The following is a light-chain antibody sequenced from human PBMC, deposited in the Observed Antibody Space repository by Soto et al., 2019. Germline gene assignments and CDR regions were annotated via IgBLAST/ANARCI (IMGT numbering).Light chain of an antibody. CDR2: EVS. CDR3: SSYTTSRTQV. Sequence: QSALTQPASVSGSPGQSITISCTGTSSDVGYFNYVSWYQHHPGKAPKLIIYEVSNRPSGVSNRFSASKSANTASLTISGLQAEDEADYYCSSYTTSRTQVFGGGTKLTVL. V-gene: IGLV2-14*01. CDR1: SSDVGYFNY. J-gene: IGLJ3*02.